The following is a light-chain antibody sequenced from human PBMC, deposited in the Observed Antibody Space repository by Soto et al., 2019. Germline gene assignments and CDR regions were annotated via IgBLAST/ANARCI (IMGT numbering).Light chain of an antibody. Sequence: EIVLTQSPATLSSSPGERATLSCRASQSVSSYLAWYQQKPGQAPRLLIYDASNRATGIPARFSGSGSGTDYIQTISSLQPEDFAVYYCQQRRNWPLTFGGGTKVEIK. CDR2: DAS. V-gene: IGKV3-11*01. J-gene: IGKJ4*01. CDR3: QQRRNWPLT. CDR1: QSVSSY.